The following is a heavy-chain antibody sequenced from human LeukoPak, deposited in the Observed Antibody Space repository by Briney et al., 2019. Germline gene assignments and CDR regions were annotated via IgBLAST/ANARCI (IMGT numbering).Heavy chain of an antibody. CDR2: IYYSGST. Sequence: SETLSLTCTVSGGSISSSSYYWGWIRQPPGKGLEWIGSIYYSGSTYYNPSLKSRVTISVDTSKNQFSLKLSSVTAADTAVYYCARDWESDLVIALRGGFDPWGQGTLVTVSS. CDR3: ARDWESDLVIALRGGFDP. J-gene: IGHJ5*02. D-gene: IGHD2/OR15-2a*01. V-gene: IGHV4-39*07. CDR1: GGSISSSSYY.